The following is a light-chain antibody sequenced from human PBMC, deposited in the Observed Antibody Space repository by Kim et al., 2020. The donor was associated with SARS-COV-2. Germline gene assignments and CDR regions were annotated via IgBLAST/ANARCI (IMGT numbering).Light chain of an antibody. CDR2: EVD. Sequence: QSALTQPASVSGSPGQSITISCTGTSSDVGGYKYVSWYQQHPGKAPELVIYEVDNRPSGVSIRFSGSKSGNTASLTISGLQAEDEADYYCSSYIRGSTNYVFGTGTKVT. CDR1: SSDVGGYKY. J-gene: IGLJ1*01. V-gene: IGLV2-14*01. CDR3: SSYIRGSTNYV.